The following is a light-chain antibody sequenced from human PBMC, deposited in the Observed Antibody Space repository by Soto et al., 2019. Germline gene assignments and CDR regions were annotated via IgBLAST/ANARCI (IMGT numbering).Light chain of an antibody. CDR3: QQYNNWPPLT. V-gene: IGKV3-15*01. Sequence: EIVMTQSPATLSVSPGERATLPCRASQNITNNYVAWYQHKPGQAPRLLIFGTSTRATSIPARFTGSGSGTEFTLTISSLQSEDFAVYYCQQYNNWPPLTFGGGTKVDIK. CDR1: QNITNN. J-gene: IGKJ4*01. CDR2: GTS.